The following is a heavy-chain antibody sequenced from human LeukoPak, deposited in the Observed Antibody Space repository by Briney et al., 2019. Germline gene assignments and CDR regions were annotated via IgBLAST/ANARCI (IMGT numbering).Heavy chain of an antibody. CDR1: GYSISSGYH. CDR3: ARVVQSTDSSGFYLPEYFQH. J-gene: IGHJ1*01. V-gene: IGHV4-38-2*02. CDR2: IYHSGST. D-gene: IGHD3-22*01. Sequence: SEALSLTCTVSGYSISSGYHWGWIRQPPGKGLEWIGSIYHSGSTYYNPSLKSRVTISVDTSKNQFSLKLRSVTAADTAVYYCARVVQSTDSSGFYLPEYFQHWGQGTLVTVSS.